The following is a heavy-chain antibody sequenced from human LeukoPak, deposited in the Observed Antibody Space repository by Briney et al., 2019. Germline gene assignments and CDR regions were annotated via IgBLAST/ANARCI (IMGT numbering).Heavy chain of an antibody. CDR1: GFTFSTHA. Sequence: GGSLRLSCAASGFTFSTHAMNWVRQAPGKGLEWVSNIGGSGESTYYADSVKGRFTISRDNSKNTVFLQMNSLSRDDTAVYYCARRGGSNGRGAFDVWGQGTMVTVSS. V-gene: IGHV3-23*01. D-gene: IGHD2-8*01. CDR3: ARRGGSNGRGAFDV. J-gene: IGHJ3*01. CDR2: IGGSGEST.